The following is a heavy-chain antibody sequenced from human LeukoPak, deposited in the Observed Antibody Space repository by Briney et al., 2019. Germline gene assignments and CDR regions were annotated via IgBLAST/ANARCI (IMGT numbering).Heavy chain of an antibody. V-gene: IGHV4-31*03. Sequence: SETLSLTFTVSGGSISSGGYYWSWIRQQPGKGLEWIGYIYYSGSTYYNPSLKSRVTISVDTSKNQFSLKLSSVTAADTAAYYCARELGGSSCFDYWGQGTLVTVSS. J-gene: IGHJ4*02. CDR1: GGSISSGGYY. CDR2: IYYSGST. CDR3: ARELGGSSCFDY. D-gene: IGHD6-13*01.